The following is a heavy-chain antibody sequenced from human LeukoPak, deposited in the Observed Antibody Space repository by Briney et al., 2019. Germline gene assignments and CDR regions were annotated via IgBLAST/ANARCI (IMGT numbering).Heavy chain of an antibody. J-gene: IGHJ6*02. D-gene: IGHD6-13*01. CDR1: GFTFSSYA. CDR3: AKLGDSSSWNYYYYGMDV. CDR2: ISGSGGST. Sequence: GGSPRLSCAASGFTFSSYAMSWVRQAPGKGLEWVSAISGSGGSTYYADSVKGRFTISRDNSKNTLYLQMNSLRAEDTAVYYCAKLGDSSSWNYYYYGMDVWSQGTTVTVSS. V-gene: IGHV3-23*01.